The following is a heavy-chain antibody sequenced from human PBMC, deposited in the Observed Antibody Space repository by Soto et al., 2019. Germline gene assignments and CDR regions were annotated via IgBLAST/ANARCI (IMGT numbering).Heavy chain of an antibody. V-gene: IGHV1-69*12. Sequence: QVQLVQSGAEVKKPGSSVKVSCKASGGTFSSYAISWVRQAPGQGLEWMGGIIRIFGTANYAQKFQGRVTITEDESTSTAYMELSSLRSEDTAVYDCEGPGDYYYYYGMDVWGQGTKGTVSS. J-gene: IGHJ6*02. CDR1: GGTFSSYA. CDR2: IIRIFGTA. CDR3: EGPGDYYYYYGMDV.